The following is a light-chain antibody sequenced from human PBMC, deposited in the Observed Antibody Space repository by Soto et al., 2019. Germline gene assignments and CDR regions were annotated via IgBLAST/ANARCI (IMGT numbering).Light chain of an antibody. CDR1: QGLVLSDGNTY. CDR3: MQSAHWPWT. CDR2: TIS. V-gene: IGKV2-30*01. Sequence: DVVMTQSPLSLPVPLGQPASISCRSSQGLVLSDGNTYLSWFHQRPGQSPRLLIYTISDRASGVPDRFSGSGSGTDFTLKISGLEAEDVGVYYCMQSAHWPWTFGPGTKVEV. J-gene: IGKJ1*01.